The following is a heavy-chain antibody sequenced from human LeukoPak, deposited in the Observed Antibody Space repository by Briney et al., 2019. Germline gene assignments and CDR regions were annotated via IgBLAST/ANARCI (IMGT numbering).Heavy chain of an antibody. J-gene: IGHJ4*02. CDR3: ARFGITVVRGGKYYFDY. V-gene: IGHV4-59*08. CDR2: IYYSGAT. Sequence: SETLSLTCTVSSGSISNYYWSWLRQPQGQGLEWIGHIYYSGATKYNPSLKSRITISVDTSKNQFSLMLSSVTAADTAVYYCARFGITVVRGGKYYFDYWGQGTLVTVSS. CDR1: SGSISNYY. D-gene: IGHD3-10*01.